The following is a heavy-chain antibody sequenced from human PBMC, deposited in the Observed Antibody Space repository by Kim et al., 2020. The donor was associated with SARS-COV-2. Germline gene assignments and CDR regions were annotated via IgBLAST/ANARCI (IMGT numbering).Heavy chain of an antibody. Sequence: RYSPSFQGQVTISADKSISTAYLQWSSLKASDTAMYYCARHLPRYYGMDVWGQGTTVTVSS. CDR3: ARHLPRYYGMDV. V-gene: IGHV5-51*01. J-gene: IGHJ6*02.